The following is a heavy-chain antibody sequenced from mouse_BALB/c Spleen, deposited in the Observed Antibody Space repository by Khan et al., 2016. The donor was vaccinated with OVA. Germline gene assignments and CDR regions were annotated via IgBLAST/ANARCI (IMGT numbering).Heavy chain of an antibody. CDR2: INPTSGFT. CDR3: ARDRIDY. V-gene: IGHV1-7*01. Sequence: QVQLKQSGAELAKPGASVKMSCKASGYTFINYWILWVKQRPGQGLEWIGYINPTSGFTDYNQKFKDKAKLTADKSSSTAYMQLSSLTSDDSAVYYCARDRIDYWGQGTTLTVSS. CDR1: GYTFINYW. J-gene: IGHJ2*01.